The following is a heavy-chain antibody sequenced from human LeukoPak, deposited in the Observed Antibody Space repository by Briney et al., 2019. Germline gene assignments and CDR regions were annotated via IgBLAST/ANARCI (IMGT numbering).Heavy chain of an antibody. D-gene: IGHD5-12*01. CDR2: IRYDGSNK. Sequence: GSLRLSCAASGFTFSSYGMHWVRQAPGKGLEWVAFIRYDGSNKYYADSVKGRFTISRDNSKNTLYLQMNSLRAEDTAVYYCAKDLVATIRVDYWGQGTLVTVSS. CDR3: AKDLVATIRVDY. V-gene: IGHV3-30*02. CDR1: GFTFSSYG. J-gene: IGHJ4*02.